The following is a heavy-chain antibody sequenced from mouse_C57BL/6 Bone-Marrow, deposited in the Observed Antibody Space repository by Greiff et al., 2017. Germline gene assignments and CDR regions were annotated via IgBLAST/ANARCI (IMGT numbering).Heavy chain of an antibody. CDR3: AREGLRAWFAY. J-gene: IGHJ3*01. CDR2: ISDGGGYT. V-gene: IGHV5-4*01. D-gene: IGHD2-4*01. Sequence: EVKLLESGGGLVKPGGSLKLSCAASGFTFSSYAMSWVRQTPEKRLEWVATISDGGGYTYYPDNVKGRFTISRDNAKNNLYLQMSQLKSEDTAMYYCAREGLRAWFAYGGRGTVVTVTA. CDR1: GFTFSSYA.